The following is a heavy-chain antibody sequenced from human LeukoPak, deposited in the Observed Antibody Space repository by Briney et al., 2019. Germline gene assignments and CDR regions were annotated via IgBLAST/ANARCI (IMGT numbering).Heavy chain of an antibody. CDR2: INNDGSTT. Sequence: PGGSLRLSCAASGFTFSSYWMHWVRQAPGKGLVWVSRINNDGSTTNYADSVKGRFSISRDNAKNTLYLQMNSLRAEDTAIYYCARPRLYCASGNCYRDYYYNYMDVWGKGTTVTVS. J-gene: IGHJ6*03. V-gene: IGHV3-74*01. CDR1: GFTFSSYW. D-gene: IGHD2-8*01. CDR3: ARPRLYCASGNCYRDYYYNYMDV.